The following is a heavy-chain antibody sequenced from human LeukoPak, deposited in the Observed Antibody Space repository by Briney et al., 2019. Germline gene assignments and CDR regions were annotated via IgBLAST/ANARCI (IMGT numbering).Heavy chain of an antibody. CDR2: INPSGGST. J-gene: IGHJ6*02. V-gene: IGHV1-46*01. CDR1: GYTFTIYY. D-gene: IGHD1-26*01. CDR3: ARAKYSGSYYYYGMDV. Sequence: ASVTVSFTASGYTFTIYYMHWVRQAPGQGLEWMRIINPSGGSTSYAQKFQGRVTMTRDTSTSTVYMELSSLRSEDTAVYYCARAKYSGSYYYYGMDVWGQGTTVTVSS.